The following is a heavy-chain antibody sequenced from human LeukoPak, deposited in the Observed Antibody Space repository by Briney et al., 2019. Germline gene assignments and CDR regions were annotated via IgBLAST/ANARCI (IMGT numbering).Heavy chain of an antibody. CDR1: GFTFSSYW. D-gene: IGHD3-3*01. CDR2: ISWNSGSI. J-gene: IGHJ4*02. CDR3: AKGTTYDFWSGLGLD. Sequence: PGGSLRLSCAASGFTFSSYWMHWVRQAPGKGLEWVSGISWNSGSIGYADSVKGRFTISRDNAKNSLYLQMNSLRAEDMALYYCAKGTTYDFWSGLGLDWGQGTLVTVSS. V-gene: IGHV3-9*03.